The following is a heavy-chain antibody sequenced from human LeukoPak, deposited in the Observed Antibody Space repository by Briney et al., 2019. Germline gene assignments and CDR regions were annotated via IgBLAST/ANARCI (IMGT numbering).Heavy chain of an antibody. V-gene: IGHV3-21*01. J-gene: IGHJ4*02. CDR2: ISSSSSYI. CDR3: ARDLTVTTEY. CDR1: GFTFSSYS. Sequence: GGSLRLSCAASGFTFSSYSMNWVRQAPGRGLEWVSSISSSSSYIYYADSVKGRFTISRDNAKNSLYLQMNSLRAEDTAVYYCARDLTVTTEYWGQGTLVTVSS. D-gene: IGHD4-17*01.